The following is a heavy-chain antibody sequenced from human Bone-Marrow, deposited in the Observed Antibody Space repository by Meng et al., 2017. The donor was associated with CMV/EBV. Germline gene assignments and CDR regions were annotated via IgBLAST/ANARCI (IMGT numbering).Heavy chain of an antibody. V-gene: IGHV3-11*04. CDR2: ISDNGYSI. D-gene: IGHD1-26*01. CDR3: VGLPKSGHWHFDL. CDR1: GFTFTDFY. J-gene: IGHJ2*01. Sequence: LSLTCAASGFTFTDFYMSWIRQAPGKGLEWISYISDNGYSIYYVESVKGRFTITRDNAKNTLFLQMNSPRAEDTAVYYCVGLPKSGHWHFDLWGRGTLVTVSS.